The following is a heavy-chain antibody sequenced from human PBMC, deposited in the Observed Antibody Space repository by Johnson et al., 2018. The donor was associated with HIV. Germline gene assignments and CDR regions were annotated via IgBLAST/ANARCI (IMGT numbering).Heavy chain of an antibody. D-gene: IGHD6-13*01. J-gene: IGHJ3*02. CDR1: GFTFSSYA. V-gene: IGHV3-30*04. CDR2: ITKDGMNE. CDR3: AKDPRSSSWYWDAFDI. Sequence: QVQLVESGGGVVQPGRSLRLSCAVSGFTFSSYAMHWVRQAPGKGLEWVAFITKDGMNEYYADSVKGRFTISRDNSKITLYLQMNSLRAEDTAVYYCAKDPRSSSWYWDAFDIWGQGTMVTVSS.